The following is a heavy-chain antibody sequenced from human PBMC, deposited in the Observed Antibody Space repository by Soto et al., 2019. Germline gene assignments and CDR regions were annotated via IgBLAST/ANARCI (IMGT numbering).Heavy chain of an antibody. V-gene: IGHV3-7*03. Sequence: EVQLVESGGGLVQPGGSLRLSCAASGFTFSSYWMSWVRQAPGKGLEWVANIKQDGSEKYYVDSVKGRFTISRDNAKNSLYLQMNSLRAEDTAVYYCARDRVLSGGYKNDAFDIWGQGTMVTVSS. CDR3: ARDRVLSGGYKNDAFDI. CDR2: IKQDGSEK. CDR1: GFTFSSYW. J-gene: IGHJ3*02. D-gene: IGHD5-12*01.